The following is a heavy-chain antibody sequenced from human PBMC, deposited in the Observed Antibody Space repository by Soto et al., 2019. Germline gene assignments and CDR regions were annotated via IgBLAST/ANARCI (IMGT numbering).Heavy chain of an antibody. D-gene: IGHD6-19*01. V-gene: IGHV1-69*01. CDR2: IIPMFGIP. Sequence: QVQLVQSGAEVKKPGSSVKVSCRASGGTLNKHAITWVRRAPGQGLEWLGGIIPMFGIPNYPQKFQGRVTITADDSTNTSHMELIGLTSDDTAVYYCARGGTSGWLKGAYDVWGQXTMVX. CDR3: ARGGTSGWLKGAYDV. CDR1: GGTLNKHA. J-gene: IGHJ3*01.